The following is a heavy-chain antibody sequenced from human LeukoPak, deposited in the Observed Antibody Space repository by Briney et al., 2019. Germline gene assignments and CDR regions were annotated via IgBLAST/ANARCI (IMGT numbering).Heavy chain of an antibody. D-gene: IGHD4-17*01. Sequence: SETLSLTCTVSGGSISSGGYYWLWIRQHPGKGLEWIAYIYYSGSTYYNPSLKSRVTISVDTSKNQFSLKLSSVTAADTAVYYCASGTVTARTQFDYWGQGTLVTVSS. V-gene: IGHV4-31*03. CDR2: IYYSGST. J-gene: IGHJ4*02. CDR1: GGSISSGGYY. CDR3: ASGTVTARTQFDY.